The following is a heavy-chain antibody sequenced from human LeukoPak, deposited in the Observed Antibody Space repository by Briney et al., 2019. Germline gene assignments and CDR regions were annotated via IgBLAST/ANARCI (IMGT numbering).Heavy chain of an antibody. V-gene: IGHV3-7*01. D-gene: IGHD6-13*01. J-gene: IGHJ4*02. CDR3: ARDGAAVGDDYDY. Sequence: GGSLRLSCAASGFTFSSYWMSWVRQAPGKGLEWVANIKQDGSAKYYVDSVKGRFTISRDNAKNSVYLQMNSLRAGDTALYYCARDGAAVGDDYDYWGQGTLVTVSS. CDR2: IKQDGSAK. CDR1: GFTFSSYW.